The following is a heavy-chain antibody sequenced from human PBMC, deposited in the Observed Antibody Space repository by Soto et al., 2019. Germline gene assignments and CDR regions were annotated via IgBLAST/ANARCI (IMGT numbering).Heavy chain of an antibody. Sequence: SETLSLTCTVSGGSINTYYWSWIRQPPGKGLEWIGYVDYSGNSYSSPSLKSRVPISIETFKKQVSLKWNSVTAADTAVYYCVRNWFSVAGRFHFDYWGQGIPVTVSS. CDR1: GGSINTYY. D-gene: IGHD6-19*01. CDR3: VRNWFSVAGRFHFDY. V-gene: IGHV4-59*01. CDR2: VDYSGNS. J-gene: IGHJ4*02.